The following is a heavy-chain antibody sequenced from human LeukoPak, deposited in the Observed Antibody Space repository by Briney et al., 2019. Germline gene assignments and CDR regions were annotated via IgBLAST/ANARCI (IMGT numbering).Heavy chain of an antibody. Sequence: PGGSLRLSCAASGFTFSSFGMHWVRQAPGKGLEWVSYISSSGSTIYYADSVKGRFTISRDNAKNSLYLQMNSLRAEDTAVYCCARTSDYGGNARVLDYWGQGTLVTVSS. V-gene: IGHV3-48*04. J-gene: IGHJ4*02. CDR2: ISSSGSTI. CDR1: GFTFSSFG. CDR3: ARTSDYGGNARVLDY. D-gene: IGHD4-23*01.